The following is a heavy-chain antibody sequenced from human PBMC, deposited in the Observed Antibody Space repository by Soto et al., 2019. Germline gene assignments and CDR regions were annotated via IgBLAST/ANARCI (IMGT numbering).Heavy chain of an antibody. CDR3: ARDASPDRRVLRYFDWLSPPTATASAFDY. J-gene: IGHJ4*02. Sequence: PGGSLRLSCAASGLTFSSYWMSWVRQAPGKGLEWVANIKQDGSAKYYVDSVKGRFTISRDNAKNSLYLQMNSLRAEDTAVYYCARDASPDRRVLRYFDWLSPPTATASAFDYWGQGTLVTVSS. V-gene: IGHV3-7*03. D-gene: IGHD3-9*01. CDR1: GLTFSSYW. CDR2: IKQDGSAK.